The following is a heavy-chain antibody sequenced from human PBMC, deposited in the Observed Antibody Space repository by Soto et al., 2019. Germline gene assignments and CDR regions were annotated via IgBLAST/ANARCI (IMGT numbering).Heavy chain of an antibody. CDR2: IWYDGSNK. J-gene: IGHJ6*02. CDR1: GLTFSSYG. D-gene: IGHD3-10*01. CDR3: ARDPELHYHGMDV. V-gene: IGHV3-33*08. Sequence: PGGSLRLSCSASGLTFSSYGMHWVRQAPGKGLEWVAVIWYDGSNKYYADSVKGRFTISRDNSKNTLYLQMNSLRAEDTAVYYCARDPELHYHGMDVWGQGTTVTVSS.